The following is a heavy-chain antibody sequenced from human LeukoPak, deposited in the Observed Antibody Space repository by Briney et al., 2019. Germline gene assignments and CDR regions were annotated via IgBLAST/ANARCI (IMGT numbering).Heavy chain of an antibody. Sequence: RGSLRLSCAASGFAFSGYDMNWVRQIPGKGLEWVSSISRDGINTHYAESVKGRFTISRDNAKNSLYLQMNSLRAEDTAVYYCARDWRSGTYYLDYWGQGTLVTVSS. CDR2: ISRDGINT. CDR3: ARDWRSGTYYLDY. D-gene: IGHD1-26*01. CDR1: GFAFSGYD. V-gene: IGHV3-21*01. J-gene: IGHJ4*02.